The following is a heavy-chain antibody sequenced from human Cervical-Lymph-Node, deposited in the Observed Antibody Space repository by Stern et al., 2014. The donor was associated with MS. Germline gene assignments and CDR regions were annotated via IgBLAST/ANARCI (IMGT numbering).Heavy chain of an antibody. J-gene: IGHJ5*02. V-gene: IGHV3-7*01. CDR1: GFTFSSYW. Sequence: EVQLLESGGGLVQPGGSLRLSCAASGFTFSSYWMSWVRQAPGKGLEWVANINPDGSDNSYVDSVKGRFTISRDSAKNSLYLQMNSLRAEDTAVYYCARSQGYSYGPWGQGTLVTVSS. D-gene: IGHD5-18*01. CDR3: ARSQGYSYGP. CDR2: INPDGSDN.